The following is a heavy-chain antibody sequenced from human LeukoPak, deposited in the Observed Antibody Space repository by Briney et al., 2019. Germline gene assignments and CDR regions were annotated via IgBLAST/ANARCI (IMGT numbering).Heavy chain of an antibody. D-gene: IGHD1-26*01. CDR1: GASTSAYY. V-gene: IGHV4-59*01. J-gene: IGHJ3*01. CDR3: AHSKRGGGYYINAFAV. CDR2: SYSGGNA. Sequence: SETLSLTCTVSGASTSAYYWSWIRQPPGKGLEWIGYSYSGGNADYNPSLKTRVTISIDTSENQFSLRLTSVTAADTAVYFCAHSKRGGGYYINAFAVWGQGTLVTISS.